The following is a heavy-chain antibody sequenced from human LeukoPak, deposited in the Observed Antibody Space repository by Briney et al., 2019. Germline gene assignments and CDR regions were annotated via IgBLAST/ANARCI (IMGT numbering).Heavy chain of an antibody. CDR1: GFTFSSYA. V-gene: IGHV3-23*01. J-gene: IGHJ4*02. CDR3: AMRGVDYSNPFDY. D-gene: IGHD4-11*01. Sequence: GGSLRLSYAASGFTFSSYAMSWVRQAPGKGLEWVSAISGSGGSTYYADSVKGRFTISRDNSKNTLYLQMNSLRAEDTAVYYCAMRGVDYSNPFDYWGQGTLVTVSS. CDR2: ISGSGGST.